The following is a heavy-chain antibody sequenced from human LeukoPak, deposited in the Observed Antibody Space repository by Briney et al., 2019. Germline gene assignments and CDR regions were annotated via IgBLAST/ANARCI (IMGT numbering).Heavy chain of an antibody. Sequence: GGSLRLSCAASGFTFSDHYMDWVRQAPGKGLEWVGRTRNKANSYITEYAASVKGRFTISRDDSKNSPFLQMNSLKTEDTAVYYCARATYSGTYLFQDYWGQGTLVTVSS. CDR1: GFTFSDHY. D-gene: IGHD1-26*01. CDR2: TRNKANSYIT. V-gene: IGHV3-72*01. J-gene: IGHJ4*02. CDR3: ARATYSGTYLFQDY.